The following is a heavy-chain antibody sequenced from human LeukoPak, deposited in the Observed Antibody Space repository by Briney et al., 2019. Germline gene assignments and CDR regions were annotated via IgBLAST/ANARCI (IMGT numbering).Heavy chain of an antibody. J-gene: IGHJ4*02. CDR2: ISGSGTTI. CDR3: AKDGGYIYAYSDY. D-gene: IGHD5-24*01. CDR1: GFTFSSYS. Sequence: PGGSLRLSCAASGFTFSSYSMNWVRQAPGKGLEWVSHISGSGTTIHYADSVKGRFTISRDNAKNLLYLQMNSLRAEDTAVYYCAKDGGYIYAYSDYWGQGTLVTVSS. V-gene: IGHV3-48*04.